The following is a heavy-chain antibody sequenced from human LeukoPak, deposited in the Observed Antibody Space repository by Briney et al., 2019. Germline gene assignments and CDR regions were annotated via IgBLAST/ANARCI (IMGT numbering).Heavy chain of an antibody. J-gene: IGHJ6*02. CDR2: INHSGST. Sequence: SETLSLTCAVYGGSFSGYYWSWIRQPPGKGLEWLGEINHSGSTNYNPSLKSRVTISVDTSKNQFSLKLSSVTAADTAVYYCAREGDSSGRTYYGMDVWGQGTTVTVSS. CDR1: GGSFSGYY. V-gene: IGHV4-34*01. D-gene: IGHD3-22*01. CDR3: AREGDSSGRTYYGMDV.